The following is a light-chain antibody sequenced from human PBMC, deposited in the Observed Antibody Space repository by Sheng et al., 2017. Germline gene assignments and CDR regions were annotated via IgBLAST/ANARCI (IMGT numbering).Light chain of an antibody. Sequence: DIQMTQSPSSLSASVGDRVTITCRASRDIADYLAWYQQKPGKPPKLLIYGAPTLQSGVPSRISGSGSGTEFALTISSLQPEDAATYYCQRYSNVPATFGQGTKVEIK. CDR2: GAP. J-gene: IGKJ1*01. V-gene: IGKV1-27*01. CDR1: RDIADY. CDR3: QRYSNVPAT.